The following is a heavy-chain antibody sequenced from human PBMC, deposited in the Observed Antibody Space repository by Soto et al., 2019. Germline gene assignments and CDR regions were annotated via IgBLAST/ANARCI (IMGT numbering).Heavy chain of an antibody. CDR2: ISYDGSNK. CDR3: AKDQFLYGMDV. CDR1: GFTFSSYG. Sequence: QVQLVESGGGVVQPGRSLRLSCAASGFTFSSYGMHWVRQAPGKGLEWVAVISYDGSNKYYADSVKGRFTISRDNSKNTLYLQMNSLRAEDTAVYYCAKDQFLYGMDVWGQGTTVTVSS. J-gene: IGHJ6*02. V-gene: IGHV3-30*18.